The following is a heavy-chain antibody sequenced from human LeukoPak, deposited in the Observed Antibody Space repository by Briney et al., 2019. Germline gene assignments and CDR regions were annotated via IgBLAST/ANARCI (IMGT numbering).Heavy chain of an antibody. CDR2: ISSSDSTI. J-gene: IGHJ4*02. Sequence: GGSLRLSCAASGFTFSDYYMSWIRQAPGKGREWVAYISSSDSTIYYADSVKGRFTISRDNAKRSLYLQMNSLRVEDTAVYYCARELAMIVVVGTFDYWGQGTRVTVSS. V-gene: IGHV3-11*01. D-gene: IGHD3-22*01. CDR1: GFTFSDYY. CDR3: ARELAMIVVVGTFDY.